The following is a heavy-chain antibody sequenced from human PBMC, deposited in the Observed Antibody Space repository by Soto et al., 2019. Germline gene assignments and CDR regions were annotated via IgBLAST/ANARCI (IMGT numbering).Heavy chain of an antibody. V-gene: IGHV1-8*01. Sequence: ASVKVSCKASGYTFTSYDINLVRQATGQGLEWMGWMNPNSGNTGYAQKFQGRVTMTRNTSISTAYMELSSLRSEDTAVYYCARGISRVNDAFDIWGQGTMVTVSS. D-gene: IGHD3-9*01. J-gene: IGHJ3*02. CDR2: MNPNSGNT. CDR3: ARGISRVNDAFDI. CDR1: GYTFTSYD.